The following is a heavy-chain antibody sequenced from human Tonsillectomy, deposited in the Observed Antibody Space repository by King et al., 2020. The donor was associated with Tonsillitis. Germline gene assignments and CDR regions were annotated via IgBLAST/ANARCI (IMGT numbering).Heavy chain of an antibody. J-gene: IGHJ4*02. D-gene: IGHD3-22*01. V-gene: IGHV3-11*01. CDR2: ISSSGSTM. Sequence: VQLVESGGGLVKPGGSLRLSCAASGFTFSDHYMSWIRQAPGKGLEWVSYISSSGSTMYYAGFVKGRFTISRDNAKNSLYLQMNSLRADDTAVYYCARDYYDSSGYGVFDYWGQGTLVTVSS. CDR1: GFTFSDHY. CDR3: ARDYYDSSGYGVFDY.